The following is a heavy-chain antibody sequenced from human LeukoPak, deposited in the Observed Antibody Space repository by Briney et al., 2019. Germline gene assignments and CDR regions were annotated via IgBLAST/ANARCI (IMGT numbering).Heavy chain of an antibody. CDR3: ARGVFSSSSGAYWFDS. CDR2: INRDGSGT. Sequence: GGSLSLSCAASGFTFSSYRMHWVRQAPGKGLVWVSHINRDGSGTTYADSVKGRFTISRDNAKNTLYLQMNSLRAEDTAVYYCARGVFSSSSGAYWFDSWGQGTLVTVSS. D-gene: IGHD6-6*01. J-gene: IGHJ5*01. V-gene: IGHV3-74*01. CDR1: GFTFSSYR.